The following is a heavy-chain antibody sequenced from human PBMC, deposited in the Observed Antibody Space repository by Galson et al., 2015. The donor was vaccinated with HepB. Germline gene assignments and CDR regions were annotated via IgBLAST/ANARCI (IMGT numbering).Heavy chain of an antibody. D-gene: IGHD3-10*01. CDR2: INPNSGGT. V-gene: IGHV1-2*04. CDR3: ARDRVVWFGEGYGMDV. CDR1: GYTFTGYY. Sequence: SVKVSCKASGYTFTGYYMHWVRQAPGQGLEWMGWINPNSGGTNYAQKFQGWVTMTRDTSISTAYMELSRLRSDDTAVYYCARDRVVWFGEGYGMDVWGQGTTVTVSS. J-gene: IGHJ6*02.